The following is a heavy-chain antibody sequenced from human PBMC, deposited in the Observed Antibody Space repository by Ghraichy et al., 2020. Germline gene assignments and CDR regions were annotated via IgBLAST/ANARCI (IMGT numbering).Heavy chain of an antibody. D-gene: IGHD3-16*01. CDR2: IKEDGSEQ. J-gene: IGHJ1*01. CDR1: GFTLSSYW. Sequence: GESLNISCAASGFTLSSYWMSWVRQAPGKGLEWVANIKEDGSEQNYVDSVKGRFTISRDDAKNSLYLQMNSLRAEDSAVYYCATPLFGVSKAYFQHWGQGTLVAVSS. CDR3: ATPLFGVSKAYFQH. V-gene: IGHV3-7*03.